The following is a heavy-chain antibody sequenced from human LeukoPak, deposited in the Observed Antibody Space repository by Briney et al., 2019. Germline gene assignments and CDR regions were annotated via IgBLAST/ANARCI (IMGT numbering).Heavy chain of an antibody. CDR2: MYYRGNT. D-gene: IGHD6-19*01. J-gene: IGHJ5*02. CDR3: ARGGSGWSRSWFDP. Sequence: SETLSLTCTVSGGSISTITYYWGWIRQPPGKGLEWVGHMYYRGNTFYNPSLKSRVTISVDTSKNQFSLKLSSVTAADTAVYYCARGGSGWSRSWFDPWGQGTLVTVSS. CDR1: GGSISTITYY. V-gene: IGHV4-39*07.